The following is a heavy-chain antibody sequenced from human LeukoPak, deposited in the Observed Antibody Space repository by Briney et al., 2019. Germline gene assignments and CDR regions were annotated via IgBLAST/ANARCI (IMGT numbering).Heavy chain of an antibody. V-gene: IGHV3-23*01. CDR1: GFTFSSYA. CDR2: ISGSGDST. CDR3: ARNVSGQYFDI. J-gene: IGHJ2*01. Sequence: GGSLRLSCAASGFTFSSYAMNWVRQAPGKGLVCISAISGSGDSTHYADSVKGRFTISRDNSKNTLYLQMNSLRAEDTAVYYCARNVSGQYFDIWGRGTLVTVSS. D-gene: IGHD2/OR15-2a*01.